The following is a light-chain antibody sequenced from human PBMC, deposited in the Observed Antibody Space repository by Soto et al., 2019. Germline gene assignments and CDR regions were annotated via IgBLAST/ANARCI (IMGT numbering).Light chain of an antibody. CDR1: SSDVGGYNY. Sequence: QSALTQPAFVSGSPGQSITISCTGTSSDVGGYNYVSWYQQHPGKAPKLMIYDVSNRPSGVSNRFSGSKSGNTASLTISGLQAEYEADYYCSSYTSSSTPLYVFGTGTKLTVL. CDR2: DVS. CDR3: SSYTSSSTPLYV. J-gene: IGLJ1*01. V-gene: IGLV2-14*01.